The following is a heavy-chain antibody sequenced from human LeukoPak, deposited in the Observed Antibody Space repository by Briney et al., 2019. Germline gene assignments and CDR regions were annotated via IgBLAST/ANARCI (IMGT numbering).Heavy chain of an antibody. CDR3: VRVRSWGFDI. CDR1: GGSVSSGSYY. Sequence: SETLSLTCTVSGGSVSSGSYYWSWIRQPPGKGLEWIGYIYYSGSTNYNPSLKSRVTISADTSKNQFSLKLSSVTAADTAVYYCVRVRSWGFDIWGQGTMVTVSS. V-gene: IGHV4-61*01. D-gene: IGHD3-16*01. J-gene: IGHJ3*02. CDR2: IYYSGST.